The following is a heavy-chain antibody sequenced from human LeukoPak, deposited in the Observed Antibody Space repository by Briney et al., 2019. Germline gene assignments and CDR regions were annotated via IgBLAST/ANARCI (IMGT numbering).Heavy chain of an antibody. V-gene: IGHV3-53*01. CDR2: IYSGGSI. J-gene: IGHJ3*02. Sequence: GGSLRLSCAVSGFTVSSNYMSWVRQAPGKGLEWVSVIYSGGSIYYADSVKGRFTISRDNSKNTLYLQMNSLRAEDTAVYYCASPYDSSGYCWEHIWGQGTMVTVSS. D-gene: IGHD3-22*01. CDR1: GFTVSSNY. CDR3: ASPYDSSGYCWEHI.